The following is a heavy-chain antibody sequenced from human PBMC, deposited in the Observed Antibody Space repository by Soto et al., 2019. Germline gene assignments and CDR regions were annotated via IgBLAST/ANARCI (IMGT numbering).Heavy chain of an antibody. J-gene: IGHJ4*02. V-gene: IGHV4-30-4*01. CDR2: IYYSGST. Sequence: SLTLSLTGTVSGGSISSGDYYWSWIRQPPGKGLEWIGYIYYSGSTYYRPSLKSRVSIAVDTSKNQFSLKLSSVTAADTAVYYCALEGHYDILTGYSAYWGQGTLVTVSS. CDR1: GGSISSGDYY. CDR3: ALEGHYDILTGYSAY. D-gene: IGHD3-9*01.